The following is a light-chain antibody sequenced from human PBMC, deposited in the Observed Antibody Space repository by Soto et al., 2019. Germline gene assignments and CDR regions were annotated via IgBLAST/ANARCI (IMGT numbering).Light chain of an antibody. CDR2: RHD. J-gene: IGLJ2*01. V-gene: IGLV1-47*01. CDR3: AAWDDNLSSVV. CDR1: SSNIGTNY. Sequence: QSVLTQPPSASGTPGQRVSISCSGSSSNIGTNYVYWYQQMPGRAPKLLIYRHDQRPSGVPDRFSGSRSGTSASLAISGLRSEDEADYFCAAWDDNLSSVVFGGGTKVTVL.